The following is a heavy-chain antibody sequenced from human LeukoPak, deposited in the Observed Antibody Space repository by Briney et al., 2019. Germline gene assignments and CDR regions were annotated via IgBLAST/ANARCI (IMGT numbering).Heavy chain of an antibody. J-gene: IGHJ5*02. CDR1: GGSFSGYY. CDR3: ARVGYSGSPDTATEKNWFDP. Sequence: PSETLSLTCAVYGGSFSGYYWSWIRQPPGKGLEWIGEINHSGSTNYNPSLKSRVTISVDTSKNQFSLKLSSVTAADTAVYYCARVGYSGSPDTATEKNWFDPWGQGTQVTVSS. D-gene: IGHD5-12*01. CDR2: INHSGST. V-gene: IGHV4-34*01.